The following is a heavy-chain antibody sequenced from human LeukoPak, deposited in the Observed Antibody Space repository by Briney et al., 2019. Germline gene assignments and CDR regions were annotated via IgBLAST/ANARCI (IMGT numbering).Heavy chain of an antibody. J-gene: IGHJ5*02. CDR2: IYYSGST. D-gene: IGHD3-3*01. V-gene: IGHV4-59*12. CDR3: AAEYYDFWSGYLDRAGGTYWFDP. Sequence: SETLSLTCTVSGGSISSYYWTWIRQPPGKGLEWIAYIYYSGSTNYNPSLKSRVTMSVDTSKNQFSLKLSSVTAADTAVYYCAAEYYDFWSGYLDRAGGTYWFDPWGQGTLVTVSS. CDR1: GGSISSYY.